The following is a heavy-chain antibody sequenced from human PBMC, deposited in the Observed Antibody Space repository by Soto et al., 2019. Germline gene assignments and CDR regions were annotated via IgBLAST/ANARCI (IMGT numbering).Heavy chain of an antibody. D-gene: IGHD4-17*01. CDR1: VYAFTSYG. V-gene: IGHV1-18*01. CDR2: ISAYNGNT. CDR3: ARTLYGDNVDY. J-gene: IGHJ4*02. Sequence: ASVKVSCKASVYAFTSYGISWVRQAPGQGLEWMGWISAYNGNTNYAQKLQGRVTMTTDTSTSTAYMELRSLRSDNTAVYYCARTLYGDNVDYWGQGTLVTVS.